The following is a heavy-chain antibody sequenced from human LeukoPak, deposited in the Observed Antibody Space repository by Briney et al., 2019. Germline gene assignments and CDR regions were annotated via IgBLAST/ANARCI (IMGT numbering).Heavy chain of an antibody. J-gene: IGHJ4*02. Sequence: PGESLKISCKGSGYIFTCYWIVWVPQIPGKGLEWMGTIYPGDSDTRYSPSFQGQVTISADKSISSAYLQWSSLKASDTAMYYCARPLVPSGYSSSWYFDNWGQGTLVTVSS. V-gene: IGHV5-51*01. D-gene: IGHD6-13*01. CDR1: GYIFTCYW. CDR3: ARPLVPSGYSSSWYFDN. CDR2: IYPGDSDT.